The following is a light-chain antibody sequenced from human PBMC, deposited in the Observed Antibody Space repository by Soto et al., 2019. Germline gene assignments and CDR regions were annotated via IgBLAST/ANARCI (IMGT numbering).Light chain of an antibody. CDR3: QQYNNWPIT. J-gene: IGKJ5*01. CDR2: GAS. V-gene: IGKV3-15*01. CDR1: QSVSLN. Sequence: EIVMTQSPATLSVSPGERATLSCRASQSVSLNLAWYQQTPGQAPRLLIYGASTRATGIPARFSGSGSGTEFTLTISSLKSEDFAVYYCQQYNNWPITCGQGTRLEIK.